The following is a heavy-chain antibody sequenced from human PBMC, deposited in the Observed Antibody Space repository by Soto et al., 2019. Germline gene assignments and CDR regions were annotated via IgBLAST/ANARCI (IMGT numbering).Heavy chain of an antibody. J-gene: IGHJ4*02. D-gene: IGHD3-9*01. CDR3: VREETLHLTTNYYFDY. CDR2: ISSSSSDV. CDR1: GFTFSSYS. Sequence: EVQLVESGGGLVKPGGSLRLSCAASGFTFSSYSMNWVRQAPGKGPEWVSSISSSSSDVYYADSVKGRFTISRDNAKNLLYLQMNSLRAEDTAVYDCVREETLHLTTNYYFDYWGQGTLVTVSS. V-gene: IGHV3-21*01.